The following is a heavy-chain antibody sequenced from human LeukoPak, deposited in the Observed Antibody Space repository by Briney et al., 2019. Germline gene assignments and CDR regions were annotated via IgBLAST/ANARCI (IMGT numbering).Heavy chain of an antibody. CDR2: IYYSGST. Sequence: AETLSLTCTVSGGSISSYYWSWIRQPPGKGLEWIGYIYYSGSTNYSPSLKSRVTISVDTSKNQFSLKLSSVTAADTAVYYCARLYYDFWSGYYHPAGFDYWGQGTLVTVSS. D-gene: IGHD3-3*01. V-gene: IGHV4-59*01. CDR3: ARLYYDFWSGYYHPAGFDY. CDR1: GGSISSYY. J-gene: IGHJ4*02.